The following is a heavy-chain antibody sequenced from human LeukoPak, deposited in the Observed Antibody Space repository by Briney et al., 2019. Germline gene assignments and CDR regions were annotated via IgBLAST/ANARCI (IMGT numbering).Heavy chain of an antibody. V-gene: IGHV3-43*02. D-gene: IGHD1-26*01. CDR2: ISGDGGST. CDR1: GFTFDDYA. Sequence: GGSLRLSCAASGFTFDDYAMHWVRQAPGKGLEWVSLISGDGGSTYYADFVKGRFTISRDNSKNSLYLQMSSLRTEDTALYYCARDTLSGRYWATRTNFDYWGQGYLVTVSS. J-gene: IGHJ4*02. CDR3: ARDTLSGRYWATRTNFDY.